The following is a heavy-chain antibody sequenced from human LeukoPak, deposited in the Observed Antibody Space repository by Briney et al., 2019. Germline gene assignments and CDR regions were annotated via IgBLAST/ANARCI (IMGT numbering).Heavy chain of an antibody. CDR2: ISYDGSNK. J-gene: IGHJ4*02. V-gene: IGHV3-30*03. D-gene: IGHD3-10*01. CDR3: ARDVLTYGSYFDY. Sequence: GGSLRLSCAASGFTFSSYGMHWVRQAPGKGLEWVAVISYDGSNKYYADSVKGRFTISRDNSKNTLYLQINSLRAEDTAVYYCARDVLTYGSYFDYWGQGTLVTVSS. CDR1: GFTFSSYG.